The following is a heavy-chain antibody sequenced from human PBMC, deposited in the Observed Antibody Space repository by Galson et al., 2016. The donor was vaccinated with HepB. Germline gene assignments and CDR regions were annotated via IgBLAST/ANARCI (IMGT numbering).Heavy chain of an antibody. V-gene: IGHV3-48*02. Sequence: SLRLSCAASGFTFSSYSMNWVRQAPGKGLEWVSYISSSSSTIYYADSVKGRLTISRDNAKNSLYLQMNRLRDEDTAVYYCARDGGIPGAAFDIWGQGTMVTVSS. CDR3: ARDGGIPGAAFDI. J-gene: IGHJ3*02. CDR2: ISSSSSTI. D-gene: IGHD3-16*01. CDR1: GFTFSSYS.